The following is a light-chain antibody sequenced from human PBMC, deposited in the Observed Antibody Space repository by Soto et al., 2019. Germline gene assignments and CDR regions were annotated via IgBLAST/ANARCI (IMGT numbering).Light chain of an antibody. Sequence: DIQMTQSPSSLSASVGSRVTITCRASQGISKYLAWYQQKPGKVPKLLIYAASALQSGVPSRFSGSGSGTVFTLTISSLQPEDVATYYCQQYKSEPLSFGGGTKVEIK. CDR3: QQYKSEPLS. J-gene: IGKJ4*01. CDR1: QGISKY. CDR2: AAS. V-gene: IGKV1-27*01.